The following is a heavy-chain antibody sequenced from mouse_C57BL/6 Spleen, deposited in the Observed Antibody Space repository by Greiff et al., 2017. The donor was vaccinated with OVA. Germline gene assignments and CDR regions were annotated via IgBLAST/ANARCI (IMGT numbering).Heavy chain of an antibody. CDR3: ARVGYYGSREFAY. J-gene: IGHJ3*01. D-gene: IGHD1-1*01. Sequence: QVQLQQPGAELVRPGTSVKLSCKASGYTFTSYWMHWVKQRPGQGLEWIGVIDPSDSYTNYNQKFKGKATLTVDPSSSTAYMQLSSLTSEDSAVYYCARVGYYGSREFAYWGQGTLVTVSA. V-gene: IGHV1-59*01. CDR2: IDPSDSYT. CDR1: GYTFTSYW.